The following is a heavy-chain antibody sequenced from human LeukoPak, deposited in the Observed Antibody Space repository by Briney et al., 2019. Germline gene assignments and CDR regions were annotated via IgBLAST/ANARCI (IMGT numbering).Heavy chain of an antibody. V-gene: IGHV4-39*07. D-gene: IGHD2-21*02. J-gene: IGHJ4*02. Sequence: SETLSLTCTVSGGSISSSSYYWGWIRQPPGKGLEWIGSIYYSGSTYYNPSLKSRVTISVDTSKNQFSLKLSSVTAADTAVYYCASRVVVTAILGFDYWGQGTLVTVSS. CDR1: GGSISSSSYY. CDR2: IYYSGST. CDR3: ASRVVVTAILGFDY.